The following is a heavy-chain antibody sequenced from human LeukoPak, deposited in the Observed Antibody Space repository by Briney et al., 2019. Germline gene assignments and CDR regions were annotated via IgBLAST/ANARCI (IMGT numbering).Heavy chain of an antibody. CDR3: ALYCSSTSCHNYYYYGMDV. J-gene: IGHJ6*02. Sequence: GGSLRLSCAASGFTFSSYSMNWVRQAPGKGLEWVSSTSSSSSYIYYADSVKGRFTISRDNAKNSLYLQMNSLRAEDTAVYYCALYCSSTSCHNYYYYGMDVWGQGTTVTVSS. CDR2: TSSSSSYI. V-gene: IGHV3-21*01. D-gene: IGHD2-2*02. CDR1: GFTFSSYS.